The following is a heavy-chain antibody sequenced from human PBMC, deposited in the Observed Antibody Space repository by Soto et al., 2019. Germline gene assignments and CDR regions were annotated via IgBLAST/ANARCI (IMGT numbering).Heavy chain of an antibody. Sequence: ASVKVSCKASGYTFTNAGISWVRQAPGQGLEWLGWINTDNGNTNYAQHLQGRVTLTTDTSTSTAYMDLRSLRSDDTAVYYCARDQGITTGGVYSIYYYGMDVWGTGTTVTVAS. V-gene: IGHV1-18*01. CDR2: INTDNGNT. CDR1: GYTFTNAG. J-gene: IGHJ6*04. CDR3: ARDQGITTGGVYSIYYYGMDV. D-gene: IGHD1-1*01.